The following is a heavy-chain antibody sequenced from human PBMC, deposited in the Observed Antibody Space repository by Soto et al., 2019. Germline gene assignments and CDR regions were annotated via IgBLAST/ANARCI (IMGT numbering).Heavy chain of an antibody. J-gene: IGHJ4*02. CDR3: ARFTTRSSYIDY. D-gene: IGHD1-1*01. Sequence: SETLSLTCTVSGGSISSSSYYWGWIRQPPGKGLEWIGSIYYSGSTYYNPSLKSRVTISVDTSKNQFSLKLSSVTAADTAVYYCARFTTRSSYIDYWGQGTLVTVSS. CDR1: GGSISSSSYY. V-gene: IGHV4-39*01. CDR2: IYYSGST.